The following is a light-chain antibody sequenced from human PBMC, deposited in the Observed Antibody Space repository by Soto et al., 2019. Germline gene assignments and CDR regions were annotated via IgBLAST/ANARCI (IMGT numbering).Light chain of an antibody. J-gene: IGKJ1*01. CDR2: AAS. V-gene: IGKV1-9*01. CDR1: QDINKY. CDR3: QQLNSYPRT. Sequence: DIQLTQSPSFLSASVGDRVTITCRASQDINKYLAWYQQKPGKAPTLLIYAASTLQSAVPSRFNGGGSGTEFTLTISSLQPEDFGTYYCQQLNSYPRTFGQGTKVE.